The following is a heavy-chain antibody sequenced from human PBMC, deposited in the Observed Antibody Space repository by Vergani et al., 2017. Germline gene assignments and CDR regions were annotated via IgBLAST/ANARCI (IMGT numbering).Heavy chain of an antibody. CDR1: GFSLSTSGVG. CDR2: IYWNDDK. Sequence: QITLKESGPTLVKPTQTLTLTCTFSGFSLSTSGVGVGWIRQPPGKALEWLALIYWNDDKRYSPSLKSRLTITKDTSKNQVVLTITNMDPVDTATSYCAHQLGPTYYDFWSGPEGWFDPWGQGTLVTVSS. J-gene: IGHJ5*02. V-gene: IGHV2-5*01. CDR3: AHQLGPTYYDFWSGPEGWFDP. D-gene: IGHD3-3*01.